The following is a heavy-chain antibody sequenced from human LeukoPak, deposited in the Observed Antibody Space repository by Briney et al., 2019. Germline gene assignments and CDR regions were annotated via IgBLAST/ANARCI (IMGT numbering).Heavy chain of an antibody. CDR1: GFTVSTNY. J-gene: IGHJ3*01. Sequence: GGSLRLSCAASGFTVSTNYMSWVRHAPGKGLEWVSIIYAGGTPYYADSVKGRFTISRDSSKNTLYLQMNSLRPEDTAVYYCASSASSGLPNAFDVWGQGTMVTVSS. CDR2: IYAGGTP. CDR3: ASSASSGLPNAFDV. D-gene: IGHD4-11*01. V-gene: IGHV3-66*02.